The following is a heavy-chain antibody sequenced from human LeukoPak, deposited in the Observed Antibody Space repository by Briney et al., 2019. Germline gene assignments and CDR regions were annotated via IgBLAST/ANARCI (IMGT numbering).Heavy chain of an antibody. CDR3: AGYSNLIDY. CDR2: ISAGNDI. V-gene: IGHV3-23*01. Sequence: GGSLRLSCAASGFSFNDYAMVWVRQTPGKGLEWVSVISAGNDIVYADSVKGRFSISRDSSKNTLYLQMNSLRVEDTAVYYCAGYSNLIDYWGQGTLVTVSS. D-gene: IGHD4-11*01. CDR1: GFSFNDYA. J-gene: IGHJ4*02.